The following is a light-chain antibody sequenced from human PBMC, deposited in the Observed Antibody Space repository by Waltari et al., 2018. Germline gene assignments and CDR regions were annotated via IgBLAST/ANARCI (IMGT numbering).Light chain of an antibody. V-gene: IGKV3-11*01. CDR1: QTIGSY. CDR3: QQRGNWPLT. J-gene: IGKJ4*01. CDR2: DAS. Sequence: SLSPGERATLSCRASQTIGSYLAWYQQKPGQAPRLLIYDASNRATGIPARFSGSGSGTDFILTISSLEPEDIAIYYCQQRGNWPLTFGGGTKVEIK.